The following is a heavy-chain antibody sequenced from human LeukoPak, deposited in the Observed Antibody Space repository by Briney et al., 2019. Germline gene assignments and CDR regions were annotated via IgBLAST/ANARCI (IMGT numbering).Heavy chain of an antibody. V-gene: IGHV3-23*01. J-gene: IGHJ6*03. CDR1: GFTFMSYW. CDR2: IRGSGGST. CDR3: AKDTPSGHYYYMDV. D-gene: IGHD3-10*01. Sequence: GSLRLSCAASGFTFMSYWMSWVRQAPGKGLEWVSVIRGSGGSTHYADSVKGRFTISRDNSKNSLYLQMNSLRAEDTALYYCAKDTPSGHYYYMDVWGKGTTVTVSS.